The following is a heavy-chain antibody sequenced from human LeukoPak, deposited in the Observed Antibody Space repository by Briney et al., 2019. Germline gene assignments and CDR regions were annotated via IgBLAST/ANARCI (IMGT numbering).Heavy chain of an antibody. D-gene: IGHD2-15*01. V-gene: IGHV4-30-4*02. CDR2: IYYSGST. CDR1: GGSISSGDYY. CDR3: ARDSAVVPFDY. J-gene: IGHJ4*02. Sequence: PSDTLSLTCTVSGGSISSGDYYWSWIRQPPGKGLEWIGYIYYSGSTYYNPSLKSRVTISVDTSKNQFSLKLSSVTAADTAVYYCARDSAVVPFDYWGQGTLVTVSS.